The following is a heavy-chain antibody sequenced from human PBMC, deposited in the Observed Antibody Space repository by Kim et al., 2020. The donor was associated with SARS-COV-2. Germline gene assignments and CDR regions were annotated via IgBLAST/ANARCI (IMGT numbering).Heavy chain of an antibody. CDR2: TYYRSKWYN. CDR3: ARVSITMVRGVIIRHDMDV. CDR1: GDSVSSNSAA. V-gene: IGHV6-1*01. J-gene: IGHJ6*02. Sequence: SQTLSLTCAISGDSVSSNSAAWNWIRQSPSRGLEWLGRTYYRSKWYNDYAVSVKSRITINPDTSKNQFSLQLNSVTPEYTAVYYCARVSITMVRGVIIRHDMDVWGQGTTGTVSS. D-gene: IGHD3-10*01.